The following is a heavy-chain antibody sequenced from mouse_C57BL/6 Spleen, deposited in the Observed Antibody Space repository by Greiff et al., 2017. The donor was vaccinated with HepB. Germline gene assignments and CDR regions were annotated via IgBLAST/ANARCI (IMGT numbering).Heavy chain of an antibody. CDR2: IDPSDSYT. Sequence: VQLQQPGAELVKPGASVKLSCKASGYTFTSYWMQWVKQRPGQGLEWIGEIDPSDSYTNYNQKFKGKATLTVDTSSSTAYMQLSSLTSEDSAVYYCARGSDGSSWFAYWGQGTLVTVSA. CDR1: GYTFTSYW. V-gene: IGHV1-50*01. CDR3: ARGSDGSSWFAY. J-gene: IGHJ3*01. D-gene: IGHD1-1*01.